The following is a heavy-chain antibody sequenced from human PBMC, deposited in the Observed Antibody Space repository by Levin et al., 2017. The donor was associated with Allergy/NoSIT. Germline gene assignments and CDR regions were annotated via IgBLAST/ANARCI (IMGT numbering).Heavy chain of an antibody. CDR3: ARDLLSGADF. V-gene: IGHV3-30-3*01. Sequence: QPGGSLRLSCAASGFTLRNYAMNWVRQAPGKGLEWVAVMSYDGSNKYYADSVKGRFTISRDNSKNTVYLQMNSLRPDDTSVYYCARDLLSGADFWGQGTLVTVSS. CDR2: MSYDGSNK. J-gene: IGHJ4*02. CDR1: GFTLRNYA.